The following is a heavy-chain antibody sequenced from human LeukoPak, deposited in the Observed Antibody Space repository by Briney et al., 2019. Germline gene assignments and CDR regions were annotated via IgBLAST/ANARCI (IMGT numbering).Heavy chain of an antibody. CDR3: ARQIVVVPAAIRESSWFDP. Sequence: KPSETLSLTCTVSGGSISSYYWSWIRQPPGKGLEWIGYIYYSGSTNYNPSLKSRVTLSVDTSKNQFSLKLSSVTAADTAVYYCARQIVVVPAAIRESSWFDPWGQGTLVTVSS. CDR1: GGSISSYY. CDR2: IYYSGST. J-gene: IGHJ5*02. D-gene: IGHD2-2*02. V-gene: IGHV4-59*08.